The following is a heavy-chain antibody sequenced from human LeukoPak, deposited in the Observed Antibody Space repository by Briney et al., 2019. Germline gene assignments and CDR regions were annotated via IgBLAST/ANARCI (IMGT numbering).Heavy chain of an antibody. CDR2: IYYSGST. CDR1: GVSISSGGYY. Sequence: SETLSLTCTVSGVSISSGGYYWSWVRQHPGKGLEWIGYIYYSGSTYYNPSLKSRVTISVDTSKNQFSLKLSSVTAADTAVYYCARETTVVDHGMDVWGQGTTVTVSS. J-gene: IGHJ6*02. CDR3: ARETTVVDHGMDV. V-gene: IGHV4-31*03. D-gene: IGHD4-11*01.